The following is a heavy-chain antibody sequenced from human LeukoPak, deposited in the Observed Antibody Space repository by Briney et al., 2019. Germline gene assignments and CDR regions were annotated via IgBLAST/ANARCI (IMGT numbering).Heavy chain of an antibody. CDR3: ARGTVTTILHRNYYYYYMDV. CDR2: INPSGGAT. D-gene: IGHD4-17*01. Sequence: GASVKVSCKASGYTFTTYYMHWVRQAPGQGLEWMGIINPSGGATTYAQKFQGRVTITADESTSTAYMELSSLRSEDTAVYYCARGTVTTILHRNYYYYYMDVWGKGTTVTISS. CDR1: GYTFTTYY. V-gene: IGHV1-46*01. J-gene: IGHJ6*03.